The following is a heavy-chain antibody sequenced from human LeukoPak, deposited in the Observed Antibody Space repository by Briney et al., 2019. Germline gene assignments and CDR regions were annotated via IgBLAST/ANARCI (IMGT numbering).Heavy chain of an antibody. D-gene: IGHD3-9*01. CDR1: GYTFTSYG. CDR3: ARGLDWLFFDY. Sequence: WASVKVSCKASGYTFTSYGISWVRQAPGQGLEWMGWINPNSGGTNYAQKFQGRVTMTRDTSISTAYMELSRLRSDDTAVYYCARGLDWLFFDYWGQGTLVTVSS. J-gene: IGHJ4*02. V-gene: IGHV1-2*02. CDR2: INPNSGGT.